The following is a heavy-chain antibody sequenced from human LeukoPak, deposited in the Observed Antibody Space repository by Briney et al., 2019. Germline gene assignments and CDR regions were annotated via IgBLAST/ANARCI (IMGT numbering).Heavy chain of an antibody. Sequence: SETLSLTCAVYGGSFSGYYWSWIRQPPGKGLEWIGEINYSGTTNYNPSLKSRVTISVDTSKNQFSLKLSSVTAADTAAYYCARAGKLPFDYWGQGIQVTVSS. J-gene: IGHJ4*02. D-gene: IGHD4-23*01. CDR2: INYSGTT. CDR1: GGSFSGYY. CDR3: ARAGKLPFDY. V-gene: IGHV4-34*01.